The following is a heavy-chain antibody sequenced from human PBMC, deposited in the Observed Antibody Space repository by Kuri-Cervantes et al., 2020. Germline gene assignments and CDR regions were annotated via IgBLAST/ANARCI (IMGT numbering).Heavy chain of an antibody. CDR2: IKSKTDGGTT. CDR3: TTDVDQLLFHDAFDI. D-gene: IGHD2-2*01. V-gene: IGHV3-15*01. J-gene: IGHJ3*02. Sequence: GESLKISCAASGFTFSSYWMSWVRQAPGKGLEWVGRIKSKTDGGTTDYAAPVKGRFTISRDDSKNTLYLQMNSLKTEDTAVYYCTTDVDQLLFHDAFDIWGQGTMVTVSS. CDR1: GFTFSSYW.